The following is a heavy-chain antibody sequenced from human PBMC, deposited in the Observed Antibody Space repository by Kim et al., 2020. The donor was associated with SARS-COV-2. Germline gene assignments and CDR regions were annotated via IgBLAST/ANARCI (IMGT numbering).Heavy chain of an antibody. D-gene: IGHD3-22*01. Sequence: SETLSLTCAVYGGSFSGYYWSWIRQPPGKGLEWIGEINHSGSTNYNPSLKSRVTISVDTSKNQFSLKLSSVTAADTAVYYCAIYYYDSSGYLDETDYWGQGTLVTVSS. CDR2: INHSGST. J-gene: IGHJ4*02. V-gene: IGHV4-34*01. CDR1: GGSFSGYY. CDR3: AIYYYDSSGYLDETDY.